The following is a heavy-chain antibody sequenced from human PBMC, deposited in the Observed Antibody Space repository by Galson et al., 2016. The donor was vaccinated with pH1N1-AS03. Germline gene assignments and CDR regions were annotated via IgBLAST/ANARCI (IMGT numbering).Heavy chain of an antibody. J-gene: IGHJ4*02. D-gene: IGHD4-17*01. CDR2: IYPRDSDT. CDR1: GSSFPSHW. Sequence: QSGAEVTKPGESLKISCKGSGSSFPSHWIAWVRQMPGKGLEWMGIIYPRDSDTRVNSSFQGQVTISADTSISTAYLQWNSLKASDTAIYYCARWSNDYGSYWGQGTLVTVSS. V-gene: IGHV5-51*01. CDR3: ARWSNDYGSY.